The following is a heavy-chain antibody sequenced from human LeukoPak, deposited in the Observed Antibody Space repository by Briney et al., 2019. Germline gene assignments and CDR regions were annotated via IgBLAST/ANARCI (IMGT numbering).Heavy chain of an antibody. Sequence: LRLSCAASGFTFSSYAMSWIRQPPGKGLEWIGYIYHSGSTYYNPSLKSRVTISVDRSKNQFSLKLSSVTAADTAVYYCARDAYYYDGSGDYWGQGTLVTVSS. CDR1: GFTFSSYA. CDR2: IYHSGST. D-gene: IGHD3-22*01. J-gene: IGHJ4*02. V-gene: IGHV4-30-2*01. CDR3: ARDAYYYDGSGDY.